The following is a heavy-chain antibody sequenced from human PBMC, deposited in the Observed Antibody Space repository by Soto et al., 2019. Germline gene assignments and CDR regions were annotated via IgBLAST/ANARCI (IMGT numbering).Heavy chain of an antibody. Sequence: QVQLQESGPGLVKPSQTLSLTCTVSGGSISSGDYYWSWIRQPPGKGLEWIGYIYYSGSTYYNPSLQRRVTISVDTSKNPFSLKLSSVTAAATAVYYCARSLSFRTRAAWFDPWGQGTLVTVSS. CDR1: GGSISSGDYY. CDR3: ARSLSFRTRAAWFDP. D-gene: IGHD1-1*01. CDR2: IYYSGST. V-gene: IGHV4-30-4*01. J-gene: IGHJ5*02.